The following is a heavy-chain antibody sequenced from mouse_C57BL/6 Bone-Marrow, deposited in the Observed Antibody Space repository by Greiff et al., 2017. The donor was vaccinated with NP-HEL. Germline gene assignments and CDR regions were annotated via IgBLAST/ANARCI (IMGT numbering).Heavy chain of an antibody. Sequence: QVQLQQPGAELVRPGTSVKLSCKASGYTFTSYWMHWVKQRPGQGLEWIGVIDTSDSYTNYNQKFKGKATLTVDTSSSTAYMQLSSLTSEDSAVYYCARIREGYWGQGTTLTVSS. D-gene: IGHD2-4*01. CDR1: GYTFTSYW. J-gene: IGHJ2*01. CDR2: IDTSDSYT. CDR3: ARIREGY. V-gene: IGHV1-59*01.